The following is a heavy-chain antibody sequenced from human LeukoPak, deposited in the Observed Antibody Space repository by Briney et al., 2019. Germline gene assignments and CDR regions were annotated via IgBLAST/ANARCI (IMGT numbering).Heavy chain of an antibody. CDR3: ARAHIVVVPAAISTRSYYYYGMDV. Sequence: SETLSLTCTVSGGSISSYYWSWIRQPPGTGLEWIGYIYYSGSTNYNPSLKSRVTISVDTSKNQFSLKLSSVTAADTAVYYCARAHIVVVPAAISTRSYYYYGMDVWGQGTTVTVSS. CDR1: GGSISSYY. V-gene: IGHV4-59*12. CDR2: IYYSGST. J-gene: IGHJ6*02. D-gene: IGHD2-2*02.